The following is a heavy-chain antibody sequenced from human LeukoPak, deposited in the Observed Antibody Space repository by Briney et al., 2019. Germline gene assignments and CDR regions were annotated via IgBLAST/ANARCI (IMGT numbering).Heavy chain of an antibody. CDR1: GYTFTNYA. Sequence: GASVKVSCKASGYTFTNYAMNWVRQAPGQGLEWMGWINPNSGGTNYAQNFQGRVTMTRDTSISTAYMELSRLRSDDTAVYYCARYAEYDYVWGSYHKTSSFDYWGQGTLVTVSS. V-gene: IGHV1-2*02. J-gene: IGHJ4*02. CDR3: ARYAEYDYVWGSYHKTSSFDY. D-gene: IGHD3-16*02. CDR2: INPNSGGT.